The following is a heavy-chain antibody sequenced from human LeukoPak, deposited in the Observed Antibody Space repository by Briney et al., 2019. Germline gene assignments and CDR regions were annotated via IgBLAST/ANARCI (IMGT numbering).Heavy chain of an antibody. J-gene: IGHJ5*02. CDR2: INHSGGT. D-gene: IGHD2-8*02. CDR1: CGSFSGYS. CDR3: ARDRPVSGANWFDP. Sequence: SETLSLTCAIYCGSFSGYSWSWLRQPPGKGLEWIGEINHSGGTNYNPSLKSRVTISVDTSKNQFSLKLSSVTAADTAVYYCARDRPVSGANWFDPWGQGALVTVSS. V-gene: IGHV4-34*01.